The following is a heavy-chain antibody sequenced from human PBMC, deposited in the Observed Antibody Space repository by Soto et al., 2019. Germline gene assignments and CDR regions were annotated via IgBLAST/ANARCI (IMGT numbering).Heavy chain of an antibody. V-gene: IGHV4-31*03. CDR1: GGSISSGGYY. D-gene: IGHD4-17*01. CDR3: ARERAGDGNFDY. CDR2: IYYSGST. Sequence: PSETLSLTCTVSGGSISSGGYYWSWIRQHPGKGLEWIGYIYYSGSTYYNPSLKSRVTISVDTSKNQFSLKLSSVTAADTAVYYCARERAGDGNFDYWGQGTLVTVSS. J-gene: IGHJ4*02.